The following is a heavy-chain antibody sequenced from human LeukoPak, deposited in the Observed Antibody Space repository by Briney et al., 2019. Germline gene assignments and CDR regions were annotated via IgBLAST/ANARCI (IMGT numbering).Heavy chain of an antibody. CDR1: GYTFTSYG. D-gene: IGHD6-6*01. J-gene: IGHJ6*03. V-gene: IGHV1-18*01. Sequence: GASVKVSCKASGYTFTSYGISWVRQAPGQGLEWMGWISAYNGNTNYAQKLQGRVTMTTDTSTSTAYMELRSLRSDDTAVYYCARDREYSSSSRLNYYYYYYMDVWGKGTTVTVSS. CDR2: ISAYNGNT. CDR3: ARDREYSSSSRLNYYYYYYMDV.